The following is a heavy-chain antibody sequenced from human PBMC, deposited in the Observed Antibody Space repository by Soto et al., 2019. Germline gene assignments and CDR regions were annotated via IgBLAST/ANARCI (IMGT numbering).Heavy chain of an antibody. CDR3: AREDYYDSSVFY. J-gene: IGHJ4*02. Sequence: PSETLSLTCTVSGGSISSYYWSWIRQPPGKGLEWIGYIYYSGSTNYNPSLKSRVTISVDTSKNQFSLKLSSVTAADTAVYYCAREDYYDSSVFYWGQGTLLTFSS. V-gene: IGHV4-59*01. CDR1: GGSISSYY. D-gene: IGHD3-22*01. CDR2: IYYSGST.